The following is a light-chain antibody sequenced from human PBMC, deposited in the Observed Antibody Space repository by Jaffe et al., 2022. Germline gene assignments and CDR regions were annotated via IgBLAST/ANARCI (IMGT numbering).Light chain of an antibody. CDR2: ATS. CDR3: HQYNAWPYT. V-gene: IGKV3-15*01. CDR1: QSVGTN. Sequence: EIVMTQSPATLSVSPGERATLSCRASQSVGTNLAWHQQKPGQAPRLLISATSTRATGVPARFSGSGSGTEFTLTISSLQSEDFAVYYCHQYNAWPYTFGQGTQLQIK. J-gene: IGKJ2*01.